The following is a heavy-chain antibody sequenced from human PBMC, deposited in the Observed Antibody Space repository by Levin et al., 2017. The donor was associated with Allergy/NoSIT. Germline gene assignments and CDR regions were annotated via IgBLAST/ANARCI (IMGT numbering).Heavy chain of an antibody. CDR1: GFSLSSYW. J-gene: IGHJ3*01. D-gene: IGHD6-13*01. Sequence: GGSLRLSCVASGFSLSSYWMYWVRQAPGKGLVWVSRINTDETGTGYADSVKGRFTISRDNARNTLYLQMNSLRVEDTAVYYCARPPYSTSWGDDALDVWGQGTMVIVSS. V-gene: IGHV3-74*01. CDR3: ARPPYSTSWGDDALDV. CDR2: INTDETGT.